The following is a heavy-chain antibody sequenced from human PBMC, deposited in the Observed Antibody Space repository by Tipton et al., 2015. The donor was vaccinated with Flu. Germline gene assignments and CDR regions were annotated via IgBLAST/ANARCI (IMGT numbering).Heavy chain of an antibody. Sequence: SLRLSCTGSGFTVSYNYMSWFRQVPGKGLQWVSGVTSGGTPYYADSVKGRFIISSSETTLFLQMNSLRVEDTAINYCASEVPAYSCHAPHWYLDLWGRGSFVTVS. D-gene: IGHD5-12*01. CDR1: GFTVSYNY. V-gene: IGHV3-53*01. J-gene: IGHJ2*01. CDR3: ASEVPAYSCHAPHWYLDL. CDR2: VTSGGTP.